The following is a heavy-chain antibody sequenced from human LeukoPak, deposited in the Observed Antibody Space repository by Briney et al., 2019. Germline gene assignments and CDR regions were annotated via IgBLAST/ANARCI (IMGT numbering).Heavy chain of an antibody. D-gene: IGHD3-16*01. CDR3: ARETRRGDAFDI. J-gene: IGHJ3*02. CDR2: ISSNGGST. Sequence: PGGSLRLSCAASGFTFSNYAMHWVRQAPGKRLEYVSAISSNGGSTYYANSVKGRFTISRDKSKITVYLKMGSLRAEDMAVYYCARETRRGDAFDIWGQGTMVTVSS. CDR1: GFTFSNYA. V-gene: IGHV3-64*01.